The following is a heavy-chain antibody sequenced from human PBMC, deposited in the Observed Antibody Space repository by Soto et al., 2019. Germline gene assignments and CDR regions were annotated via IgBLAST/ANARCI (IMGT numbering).Heavy chain of an antibody. D-gene: IGHD3-22*01. CDR2: ISYDGSNK. CDR3: ASGAHYYDPEAAYFDY. CDR1: GFTFSSYA. V-gene: IGHV3-30*09. Sequence: HPGGSLRLSCAASGFTFSSYAMHWVRQAPGKGLEWVAVISYDGSNKYYADSVKGRFAISRDNSKNTLYLQMNSLRAEDTAVYYCASGAHYYDPEAAYFDYWGQGTLVTVSS. J-gene: IGHJ4*02.